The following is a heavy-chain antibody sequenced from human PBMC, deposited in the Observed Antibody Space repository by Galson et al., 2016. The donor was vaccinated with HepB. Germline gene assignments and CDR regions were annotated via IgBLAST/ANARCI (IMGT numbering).Heavy chain of an antibody. CDR1: GGSISSRNYY. D-gene: IGHD3-22*01. J-gene: IGHJ4*02. Sequence: SETLSLTCTVSGGSISSRNYYWGCIRQPPGKGLEWIGSIYYSGSTYYNPSLKSRVTISVDTSKNQFSLKLSSVTAADTAVYYCARHTDYYDTSGFVFDYWGQGTPVTVSS. CDR2: IYYSGST. CDR3: ARHTDYYDTSGFVFDY. V-gene: IGHV4-39*01.